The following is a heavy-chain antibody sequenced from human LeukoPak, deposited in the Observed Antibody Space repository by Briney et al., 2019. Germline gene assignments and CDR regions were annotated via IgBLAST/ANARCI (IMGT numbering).Heavy chain of an antibody. Sequence: GGSLRLSRVASGFTFSTYEMNWVRQAPGKGLEWVSYVSSSGGTILYADSVKGRFTISRDNAKNSLYLQMNSLRAEDTAVYYCARGRVTGDYVRNFDYWGQGTLVTVSS. CDR1: GFTFSTYE. D-gene: IGHD4-17*01. CDR3: ARGRVTGDYVRNFDY. J-gene: IGHJ4*02. V-gene: IGHV3-48*03. CDR2: VSSSGGTI.